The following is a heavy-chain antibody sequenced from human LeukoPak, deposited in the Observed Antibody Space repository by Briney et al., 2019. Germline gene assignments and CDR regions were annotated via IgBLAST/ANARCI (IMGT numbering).Heavy chain of an antibody. D-gene: IGHD2-15*01. CDR2: ISSSSSYT. Sequence: GGSLRLSCAASGFTFSDYYMSWIRQAPGKGLEWVSYISSSSSYTNYADSVKGRFTISRDNAKNSLYLQMNSLRAEDTAVYYCAKSEVVVAARYYYYYGMDVWGQGTTVTVSS. J-gene: IGHJ6*02. V-gene: IGHV3-11*06. CDR3: AKSEVVVAARYYYYYGMDV. CDR1: GFTFSDYY.